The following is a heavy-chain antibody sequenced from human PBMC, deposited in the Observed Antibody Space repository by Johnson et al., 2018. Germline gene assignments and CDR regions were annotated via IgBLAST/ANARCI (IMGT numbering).Heavy chain of an antibody. CDR1: GCTFSSYG. J-gene: IGHJ3*02. CDR3: AKDRRPRIVAPTPPSVDAFDI. D-gene: IGHD3-22*01. V-gene: IGHV3-30*18. Sequence: QVQLVQSGGGVVQPGRSLRLSCAASGCTFSSYGMHWVRQAPGKGLEWVAVISYAGSNKYYADSVKGRFTISRENSKNTLYLQMNSLRAEDTALYYCAKDRRPRIVAPTPPSVDAFDIWGQGTMVTVSS. CDR2: ISYAGSNK.